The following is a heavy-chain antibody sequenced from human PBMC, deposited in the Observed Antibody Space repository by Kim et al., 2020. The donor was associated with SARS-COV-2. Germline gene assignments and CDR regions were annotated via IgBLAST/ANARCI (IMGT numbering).Heavy chain of an antibody. J-gene: IGHJ4*02. Sequence: GGSLRLSCAASGFTFSNYAMTWVRQPPGKGLEWISTISDSGAGAFYADSVKGRFTISRDNSKNTLYLQMNSLRAEDTAVYYCSKIPGGGWYFDYWGQGTL. V-gene: IGHV3-23*01. D-gene: IGHD6-19*01. CDR1: GFTFSNYA. CDR2: ISDSGAGA. CDR3: SKIPGGGWYFDY.